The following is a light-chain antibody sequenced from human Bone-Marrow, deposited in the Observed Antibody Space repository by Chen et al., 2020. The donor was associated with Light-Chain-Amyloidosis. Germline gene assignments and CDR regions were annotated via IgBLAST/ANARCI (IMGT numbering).Light chain of an antibody. CDR1: QSVSSN. CDR2: GAS. J-gene: IGKJ2*01. CDR3: QPYNNWPPYT. Sequence: EIVMTQSPATLSVSPGERATLSCRASQSVSSNLAWYQQKPGQAPRLLIYGASTRATGIPARFSGSGSGTEFTLTISSLQSEDVAVYYCQPYNNWPPYTFGQGTKLEIK. V-gene: IGKV3-15*01.